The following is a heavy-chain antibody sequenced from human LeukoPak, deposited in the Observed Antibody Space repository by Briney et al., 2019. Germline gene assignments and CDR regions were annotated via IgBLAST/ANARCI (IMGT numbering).Heavy chain of an antibody. CDR1: GFTFSSYG. V-gene: IGHV3-30*18. CDR2: ISYDGSNK. CDR3: VKDVNPYSSGWQQYFQH. J-gene: IGHJ1*01. D-gene: IGHD6-19*01. Sequence: PGGSLRLSCAASGFTFSSYGMHWVRQAPGKGLEWVASISYDGSNKYFADSVRGRFTISRDNSKHTLYLQMNSLRAEDTAVYYCVKDVNPYSSGWQQYFQHWGQGTLVTVSS.